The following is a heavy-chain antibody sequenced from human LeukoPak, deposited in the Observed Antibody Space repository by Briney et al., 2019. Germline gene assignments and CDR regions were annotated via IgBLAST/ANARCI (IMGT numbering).Heavy chain of an antibody. J-gene: IGHJ3*02. V-gene: IGHV5-51*01. CDR2: IYPGDSDT. CDR1: GYSFTSYW. Sequence: GESLKISCKGSGYSFTSYWIGWVRQLPGKGLEGMGIIYPGDSDTRYSASFQGQVTISADKSISPASLQWSSLKASDTAMYYCARPTKGGRFGDHAFDIWGQGTMVTVSS. CDR3: ARPTKGGRFGDHAFDI. D-gene: IGHD3-10*01.